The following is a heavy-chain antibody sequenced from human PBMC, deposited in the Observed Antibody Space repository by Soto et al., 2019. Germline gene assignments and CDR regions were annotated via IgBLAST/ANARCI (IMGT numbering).Heavy chain of an antibody. Sequence: GGSLRLSCAASGFTFSSYTMNWVRQAPGKGLEWVSYISLSGSDMYYAGSVKGRFTISRDNAKNSLSLQMNSLRAEDTAVYYCVRDHIWPFDYWGQGTPVTVSS. V-gene: IGHV3-48*01. CDR2: ISLSGSDM. D-gene: IGHD2-21*01. J-gene: IGHJ4*02. CDR1: GFTFSSYT. CDR3: VRDHIWPFDY.